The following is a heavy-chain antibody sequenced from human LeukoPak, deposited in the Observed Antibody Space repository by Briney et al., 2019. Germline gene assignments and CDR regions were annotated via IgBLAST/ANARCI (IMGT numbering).Heavy chain of an antibody. D-gene: IGHD6-13*01. CDR1: GYGFTSYW. J-gene: IGHJ6*03. Sequence: GESLKISCKGSGYGFTSYWIGWVRQMPGKGLEWMGIIYPGDSDTRYSPSFQGQVTISADRSISTAYLQWSSLKASDTAMYYCARHTEIAAAGTKEYYYYMDVWGKGTTVTVSS. CDR2: IYPGDSDT. V-gene: IGHV5-51*01. CDR3: ARHTEIAAAGTKEYYYYMDV.